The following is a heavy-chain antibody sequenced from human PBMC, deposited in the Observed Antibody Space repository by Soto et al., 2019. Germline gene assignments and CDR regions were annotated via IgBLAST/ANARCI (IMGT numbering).Heavy chain of an antibody. CDR1: GFSLSTRGVG. J-gene: IGHJ4*02. CDR2: IYWDDDK. V-gene: IGHV2-5*02. D-gene: IGHD3-22*01. Sequence: QITLKESGPTLVKPTQTLTLTCTFSGFSLSTRGVGVGWIRQPPGKALEWLALIYWDDDKRYSPSLKSRLTITKATSKNXVVLTMTNMDPVDTATYYCAHSYYDSSSYYYYFDYWGQGTLVTVSS. CDR3: AHSYYDSSSYYYYFDY.